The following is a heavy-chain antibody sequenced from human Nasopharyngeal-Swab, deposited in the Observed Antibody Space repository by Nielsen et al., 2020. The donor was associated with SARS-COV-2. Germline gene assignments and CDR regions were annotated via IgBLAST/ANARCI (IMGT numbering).Heavy chain of an antibody. CDR3: ARDRYYGSGSFDY. D-gene: IGHD3-10*01. CDR1: GFTFSSYS. Sequence: EGSLRLSCAASGFTFSSYSMNWVRQAPGKGLEWVSSISSSSSYIYYADSVKGRFTISRDNAKNSLYLQMNSLRAEDTAVYYCARDRYYGSGSFDYWGQGTLATVSS. V-gene: IGHV3-21*01. J-gene: IGHJ4*02. CDR2: ISSSSSYI.